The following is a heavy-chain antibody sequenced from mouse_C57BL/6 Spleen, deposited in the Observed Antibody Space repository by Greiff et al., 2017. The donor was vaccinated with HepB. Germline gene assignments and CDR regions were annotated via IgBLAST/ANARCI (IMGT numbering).Heavy chain of an antibody. CDR2: INPSNGGT. D-gene: IGHD2-4*01. CDR1: GYTFTSYW. V-gene: IGHV1-53*01. CDR3: ARSIYYDQYYYAMDY. Sequence: VKLQQPGTELVKPGASVKLSCKASGYTFTSYWMHWVKQRPGQGLEWIGNINPSNGGTNYNEKFKSKATLTVDKSSSTAYMQLSRLTSEDSAVYYCARSIYYDQYYYAMDYWGQGTSVTVSS. J-gene: IGHJ4*01.